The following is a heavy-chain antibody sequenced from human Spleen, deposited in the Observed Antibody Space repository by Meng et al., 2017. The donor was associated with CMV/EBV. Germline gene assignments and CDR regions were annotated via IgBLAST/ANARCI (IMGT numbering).Heavy chain of an antibody. CDR3: ARDLLSSSGY. CDR1: GDSVSSNSAA. CDR2: TYYRSKWYN. V-gene: IGHV6-1*01. D-gene: IGHD6-6*01. J-gene: IGHJ4*02. Sequence: LRLSCAISGDSVSSNSAAWNWIRQSPSRGLEWLGRTYYRSKWYNDYAVSVKSRITINPDTSKNQFSLQLSSVTAADTAVYYCARDLLSSSGYWGQGTLVTVSS.